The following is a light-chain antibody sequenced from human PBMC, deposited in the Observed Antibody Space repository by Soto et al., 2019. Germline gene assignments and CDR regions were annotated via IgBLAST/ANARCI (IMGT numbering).Light chain of an antibody. J-gene: IGKJ4*01. CDR3: QQYNSYSLLT. CDR2: KAS. Sequence: DIQMTQSPSTLSASVGDRVTITCRASQKINNWLAWYQQKPGKPPKLLISKASNLESGVPSRFSGSGSETEFTLTISSLQPDEFATYYCQQYNSYSLLTFAGGTRVDIK. CDR1: QKINNW. V-gene: IGKV1-5*03.